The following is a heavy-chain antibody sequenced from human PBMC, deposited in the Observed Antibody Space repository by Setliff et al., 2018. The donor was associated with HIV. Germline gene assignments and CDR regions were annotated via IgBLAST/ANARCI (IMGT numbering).Heavy chain of an antibody. D-gene: IGHD1-26*01. J-gene: IGHJ3*01. CDR1: GDPISSHY. Sequence: PSETLSLTCTVSGDPISSHYWSWIRQPPGEGLEWIGHISYSENTYYNPSLKSRVTISLDTSKKSFSLDLYSVTAADTAMYYCASDHTSGSLHAFDLWGPGTLVTVSS. CDR3: ASDHTSGSLHAFDL. CDR2: ISYSENT. V-gene: IGHV4-59*11.